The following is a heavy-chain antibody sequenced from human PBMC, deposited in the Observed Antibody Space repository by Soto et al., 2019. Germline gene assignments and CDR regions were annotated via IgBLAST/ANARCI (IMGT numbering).Heavy chain of an antibody. Sequence: QVQLVQSGAEVKKPGASVKVSCKASGYTFTTYGISWMRQAPGQGLEWMGWISGYNGNRNYAQNLQGRVTVTTDTSPSTAYMELRNLRSDDTAVYYCAREVEARGGEYDYWGQGTLVIVSS. CDR2: ISGYNGNR. CDR3: AREVEARGGEYDY. V-gene: IGHV1-18*01. D-gene: IGHD3-16*01. J-gene: IGHJ4*02. CDR1: GYTFTTYG.